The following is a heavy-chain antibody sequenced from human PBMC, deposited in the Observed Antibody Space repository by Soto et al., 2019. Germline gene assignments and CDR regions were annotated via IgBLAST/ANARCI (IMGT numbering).Heavy chain of an antibody. CDR1: GFTFSVYA. D-gene: IGHD2-21*01. Sequence: EVRLLESGGGLVQPGGSLRLSCAASGFTFSVYAMSWVRQAPGKGLEWVSGISGSGDSTHYADSVKGRFTVSRDNSKCMLYLQTNCLRAEDTVIYYCAKALYCGFTYWGQGTLVTVSS. CDR2: ISGSGDST. CDR3: AKALYCGFTY. V-gene: IGHV3-23*01. J-gene: IGHJ4*02.